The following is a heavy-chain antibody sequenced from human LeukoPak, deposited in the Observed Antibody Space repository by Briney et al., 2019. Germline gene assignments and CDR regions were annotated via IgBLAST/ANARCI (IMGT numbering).Heavy chain of an antibody. CDR2: IKQDGSEK. J-gene: IGHJ4*02. CDR1: GFTFSSYW. D-gene: IGHD3-22*01. Sequence: PGGSLRLSCAASGFTFSSYWMSWVRQAPGKGLEWVANIKQDGSEKYYVDSVKGRFTISRDNAKNSLYLQMNSLRAEDTAVYYCARDFYTISGYFQTDYWGQGTLVTVSS. V-gene: IGHV3-7*01. CDR3: ARDFYTISGYFQTDY.